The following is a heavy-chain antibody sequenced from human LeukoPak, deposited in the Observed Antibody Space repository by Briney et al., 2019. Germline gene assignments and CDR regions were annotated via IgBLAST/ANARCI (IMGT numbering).Heavy chain of an antibody. D-gene: IGHD3-22*01. J-gene: IGHJ4*02. CDR2: IKSKTNGGTT. Sequence: GGSLRLSCAASGFTFINAWMTWVRQAPGKGLEWVDRIKSKTNGGTTDYAAPVKGRFTISRDDSKNTLYLQMNSLKTEDTAVYYCTTAPDRSDYWGQGTLVTVSS. V-gene: IGHV3-15*01. CDR3: TTAPDRSDY. CDR1: GFTFINAW.